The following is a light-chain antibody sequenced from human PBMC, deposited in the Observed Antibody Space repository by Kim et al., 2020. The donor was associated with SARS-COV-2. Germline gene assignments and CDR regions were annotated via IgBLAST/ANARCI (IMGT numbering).Light chain of an antibody. CDR2: QDT. V-gene: IGLV3-1*01. J-gene: IGLJ1*01. CDR1: KLGDKY. Sequence: VAPGKTASITCSGDKLGDKYACWYQQKPGQSPVLVIYQDTKRPSGIPERFSGSNSGNTATLTISGTQAMDEADYYCQAWDSNTLNVFGTGTKVTVL. CDR3: QAWDSNTLNV.